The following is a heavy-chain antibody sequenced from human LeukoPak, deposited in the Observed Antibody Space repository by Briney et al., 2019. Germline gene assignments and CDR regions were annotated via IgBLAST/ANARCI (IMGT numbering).Heavy chain of an antibody. D-gene: IGHD5-18*01. V-gene: IGHV3-33*01. J-gene: IGHJ4*02. CDR1: GFTFNMYG. CDR2: IRYDGNNK. CDR3: ARSPDGYIYCYFY. Sequence: PGGSLRLSCVASGFTFNMYGMHWVRQAPGKGLEWVGIIRYDGNNKNNADSVKGRFTISRDNAKNSLYLQMNSLRAEDTAVYYWARSPDGYIYCYFYWGQGTLVTVSS.